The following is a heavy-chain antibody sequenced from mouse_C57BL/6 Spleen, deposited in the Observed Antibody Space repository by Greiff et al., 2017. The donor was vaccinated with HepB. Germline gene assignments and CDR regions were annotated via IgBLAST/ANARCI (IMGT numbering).Heavy chain of an antibody. V-gene: IGHV1-69*01. CDR1: GYTFTSYW. CDR3: ARSPPMVTTDSYAMDC. Sequence: QVQLQQPGAELVMPGASVKLSCKASGYTFTSYWMHWVKQRPGQGLEWIGEIDPSDSYTNYNQKFKGKSTLTVDKSSSTAYMQLSSLTSEDSAVYYCARSPPMVTTDSYAMDCWGQGTSVTVSS. D-gene: IGHD2-9*01. J-gene: IGHJ4*01. CDR2: IDPSDSYT.